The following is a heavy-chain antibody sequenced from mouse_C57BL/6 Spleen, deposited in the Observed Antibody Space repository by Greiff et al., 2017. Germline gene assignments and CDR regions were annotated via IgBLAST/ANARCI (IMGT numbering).Heavy chain of an antibody. CDR1: GYAFSSSW. CDR3: ARAAQATPYFDY. V-gene: IGHV1-82*01. Sequence: VQLQQSGPELVKPGASVKISCKASGYAFSSSWMNWVKQRPGKGLEWIGRIYPGDGDTNYNGKFKGKATLTADKSSSTAYMQLSSLTSEDSAVYFCARAAQATPYFDYWGQGTTLTVSS. J-gene: IGHJ2*01. D-gene: IGHD3-2*02. CDR2: IYPGDGDT.